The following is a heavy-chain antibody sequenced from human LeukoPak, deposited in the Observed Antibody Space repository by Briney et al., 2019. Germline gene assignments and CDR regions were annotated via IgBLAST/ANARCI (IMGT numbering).Heavy chain of an antibody. CDR3: ARPVVPAGIEYYYYGMDV. CDR1: GGTFSSYA. CDR2: IIPILGIA. Sequence: SVKVSCKASGGTFSSYAISWVRQAPGQGLEWMGRIIPILGIANYAQKFQGRVTIIADKSTSTAYMELSSLRSEDTAVYYCARPVVPAGIEYYYYGMDVWGQGTTVTVSS. D-gene: IGHD2-2*02. V-gene: IGHV1-69*04. J-gene: IGHJ6*02.